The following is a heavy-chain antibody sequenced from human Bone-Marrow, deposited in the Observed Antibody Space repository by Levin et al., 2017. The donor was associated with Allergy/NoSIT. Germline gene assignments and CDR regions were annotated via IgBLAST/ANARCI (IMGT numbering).Heavy chain of an antibody. CDR2: IYYSGST. V-gene: IGHV4-39*01. CDR1: GGSISSSSYY. J-gene: IGHJ4*02. D-gene: IGHD5-18*01. CDR3: ARRGVDTAMDFTGQFDY. Sequence: SETLSLTCTVSGGSISSSSYYWGWIRQPPGTGLEWIGSIYYSGSTYYNPSLKSRVTISVDTSKNQFSLKLSSVTAADTAVYYCARRGVDTAMDFTGQFDYWGQGTLVTVSS.